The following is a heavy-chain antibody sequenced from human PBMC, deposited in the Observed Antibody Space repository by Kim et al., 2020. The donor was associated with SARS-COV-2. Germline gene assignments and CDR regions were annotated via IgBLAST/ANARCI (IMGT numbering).Heavy chain of an antibody. CDR3: ARESGYERSYYYDSRVYYFDY. V-gene: IGHV1-69*13. Sequence: SVKVSCKASGGTFSSYAISWVRQAPGQGLEWMGGIIPIFGTANYAQKFQGRVTITADESTSTAYMELSSLRSEDTAVYYCARESGYERSYYYDSRVYYFDYWGQGTLVTVSS. D-gene: IGHD3-22*01. CDR1: GGTFSSYA. CDR2: IIPIFGTA. J-gene: IGHJ4*02.